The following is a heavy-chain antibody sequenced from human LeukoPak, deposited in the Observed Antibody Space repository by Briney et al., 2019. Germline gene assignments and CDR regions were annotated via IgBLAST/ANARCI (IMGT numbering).Heavy chain of an antibody. J-gene: IGHJ5*02. D-gene: IGHD2-15*01. V-gene: IGHV5-51*01. Sequence: GESLKISCKGSGYSFTSYWIGWVRQMPGKGLEWMGIIYPGDSDTRYSPSFQGQVTISADKSISTAYLQWSSLKASDTAMYYCARTLRYCSGGSCHLAGGFDPWGQGTLVTVSS. CDR2: IYPGDSDT. CDR1: GYSFTSYW. CDR3: ARTLRYCSGGSCHLAGGFDP.